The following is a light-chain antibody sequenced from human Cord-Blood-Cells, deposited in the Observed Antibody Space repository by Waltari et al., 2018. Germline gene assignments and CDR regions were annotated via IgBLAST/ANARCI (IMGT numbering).Light chain of an antibody. Sequence: IQMTQSPSSLSASVGVRFNITCQASQDISNYLNWYQQKPGKAPKLLIYDASNLETGVPSRFSGSGSGTDFTFTISSLQPEDIATYYCQQYDNLPLTFGGGTKVEIK. J-gene: IGKJ4*01. V-gene: IGKV1-33*01. CDR2: DAS. CDR1: QDISNY. CDR3: QQYDNLPLT.